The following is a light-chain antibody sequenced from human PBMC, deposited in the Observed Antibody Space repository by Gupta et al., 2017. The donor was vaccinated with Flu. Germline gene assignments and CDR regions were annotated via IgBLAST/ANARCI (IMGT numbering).Light chain of an antibody. V-gene: IGLV3-21*02. CDR3: QVWDLTSDHVV. Sequence: SYALTQPPSVSVAPGQTARITCGGYNIGTESVHWYQQRPGQAPVLVVYDDNDRPSGIPVRFSGSNSVSTATLTITRVEAGDEADYYCQVWDLTSDHVVFGGGTKLTVL. CDR1: NIGTES. J-gene: IGLJ2*01. CDR2: DDN.